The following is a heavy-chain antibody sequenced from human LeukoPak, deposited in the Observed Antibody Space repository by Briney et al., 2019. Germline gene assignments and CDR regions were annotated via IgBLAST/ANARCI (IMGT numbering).Heavy chain of an antibody. Sequence: SQTLSLTCTVSGGAISSGAYYWSWLRQHPGKGLDWIGYIYYTGTTYYHPSLKSRVTISLDTSKNQFSLKLNSVTAADAAVYYCARSGDAYSFDYWGQGSLVTVSS. CDR3: ARSGDAYSFDY. CDR2: IYYTGTT. D-gene: IGHD5-24*01. V-gene: IGHV4-31*03. CDR1: GGAISSGAYY. J-gene: IGHJ4*02.